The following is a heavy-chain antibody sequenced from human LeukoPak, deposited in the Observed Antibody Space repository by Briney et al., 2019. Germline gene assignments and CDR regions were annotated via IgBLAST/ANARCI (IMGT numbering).Heavy chain of an antibody. CDR3: AAKIWGYYYYYMDV. Sequence: ASVKVSCKASGYTLSKYDISWVRQAPGQGLEWMGWTSVYNGNTNYAQKFQGRVTMTSDTSTNTAYMELRSLRSDDTAVYYCAAKIWGYYYYYMDVWGKGTTVTISS. CDR2: TSVYNGNT. D-gene: IGHD2/OR15-2a*01. CDR1: GYTLSKYD. J-gene: IGHJ6*03. V-gene: IGHV1-18*01.